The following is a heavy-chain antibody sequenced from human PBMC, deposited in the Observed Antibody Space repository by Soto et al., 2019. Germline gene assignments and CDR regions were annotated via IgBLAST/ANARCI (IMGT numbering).Heavy chain of an antibody. CDR2: IIPIFGTA. J-gene: IGHJ6*02. CDR3: ARKGSSTSPYYYGMDV. D-gene: IGHD2-2*01. Sequence: ASVKVSCKASGGTLSSYAISWVRQAPGQGLEWMGGIIPIFGTANYAQKFQGRVTITADESTSTAYMELSSLRSEDTAVYYCARKGSSTSPYYYGMDVWGQGTTVTVSS. CDR1: GGTLSSYA. V-gene: IGHV1-69*13.